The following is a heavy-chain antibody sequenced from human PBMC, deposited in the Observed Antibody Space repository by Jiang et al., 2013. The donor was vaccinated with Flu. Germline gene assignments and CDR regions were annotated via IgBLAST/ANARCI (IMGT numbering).Heavy chain of an antibody. V-gene: IGHV1-18*01. CDR3: ARDRGGYSDYDYPLYFDL. CDR2: ISGYTGNT. CDR1: GYTFSSYG. J-gene: IGHJ2*01. D-gene: IGHD5-12*01. Sequence: KVSCTASGYTFSSYGISWVRQAPGQGLEWMGWISGYTGNTNYGQKFQDRVTMTTDTSTSTAYMELRSLRSDDTAVYYCARDRGGYSDYDYPLYFDLWGRGALVIVSS.